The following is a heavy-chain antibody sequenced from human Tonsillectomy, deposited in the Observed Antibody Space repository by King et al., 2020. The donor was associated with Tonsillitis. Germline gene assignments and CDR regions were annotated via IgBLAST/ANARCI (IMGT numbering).Heavy chain of an antibody. CDR3: ARNGGGLGV. D-gene: IGHD1-1*01. J-gene: IGHJ6*02. Sequence: QLVQSGAEVKKPGASVKVSCKASGYTFTSNDIIWVRQATGHGLEWLGWMNTNSGKTAYAQKFQGRVTMTRNPSLSTAYMELSSLRSEDTAVYYCARNGGGLGVWGQGTTVTVSS. CDR2: MNTNSGKT. V-gene: IGHV1-8*01. CDR1: GYTFTSND.